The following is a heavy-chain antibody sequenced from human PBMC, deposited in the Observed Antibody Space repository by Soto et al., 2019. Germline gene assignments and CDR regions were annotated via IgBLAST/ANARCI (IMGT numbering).Heavy chain of an antibody. CDR3: ARAYYYDSSGYYFYGMDV. D-gene: IGHD3-22*01. CDR1: GYTFTGYY. CDR2: INPNSGGT. V-gene: IGHV1-2*04. Sequence: GASVKVSCKASGYTFTGYYMHWVRQAPGQGLEWMGWINPNSGGTNYAQKFQGWVTMTRDTSISTAYMELSRLRSDDTAVYYCARAYYYDSSGYYFYGMDVWGQGTTVTVSS. J-gene: IGHJ6*02.